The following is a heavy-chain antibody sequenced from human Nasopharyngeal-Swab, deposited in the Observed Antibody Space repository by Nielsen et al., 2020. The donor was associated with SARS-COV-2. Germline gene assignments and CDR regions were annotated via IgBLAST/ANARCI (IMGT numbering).Heavy chain of an antibody. V-gene: IGHV3-23*01. D-gene: IGHD5-24*01. J-gene: IGHJ5*02. CDR2: IGGNGART. Sequence: GGSLRLSCAASGFTFSSYAMAWVCQAPGKGLEWVSAIGGNGARTHYADSVRGRFTVSRDNAKNSLFLQMNSLRAEDTAVYFCAREGRDGAVSSWGQGTLVTVSS. CDR1: GFTFSSYA. CDR3: AREGRDGAVSS.